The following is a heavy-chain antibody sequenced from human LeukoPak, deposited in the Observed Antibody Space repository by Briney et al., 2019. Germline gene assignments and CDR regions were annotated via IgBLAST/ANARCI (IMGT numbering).Heavy chain of an antibody. CDR3: ARLQLELNWFDP. CDR1: GYTLTSYG. J-gene: IGHJ5*02. CDR2: ISAYNGNT. D-gene: IGHD1-1*01. Sequence: ASVKVSCKASGYTLTSYGISWVRQAPGQGLEWMGWISAYNGNTNYAQKLQGRVTMTTDTSTSTAYMELRSLRSDDTAVYYCARLQLELNWFDPWGQGTLVTVSS. V-gene: IGHV1-18*01.